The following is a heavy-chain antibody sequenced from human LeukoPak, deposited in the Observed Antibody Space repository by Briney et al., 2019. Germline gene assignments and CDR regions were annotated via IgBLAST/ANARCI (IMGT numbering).Heavy chain of an antibody. D-gene: IGHD4-23*01. J-gene: IGHJ5*02. CDR2: ISAYNGNT. CDR1: GYTFTSYG. V-gene: IGHV1-18*01. Sequence: GASVKVSCKASGYTFTSYGISWVRQAPGQGLEWMGWISAYNGNTNYAQKLQGRVTMTTDTSTSTAYMELRSLRSDDTAVYYCARASAYGGNSGWFDPWGQGTLVTVSS. CDR3: ARASAYGGNSGWFDP.